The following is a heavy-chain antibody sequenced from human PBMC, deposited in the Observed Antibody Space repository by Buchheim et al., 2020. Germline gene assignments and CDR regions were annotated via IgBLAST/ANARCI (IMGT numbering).Heavy chain of an antibody. CDR2: INHSGST. D-gene: IGHD3-16*01. J-gene: IGHJ6*02. CDR1: GGSFSGYY. CDR3: ARFGHYDYYYGMDV. V-gene: IGHV4-34*01. Sequence: QVQLQQWGAGLLKPSETLSLTCAVYGGSFSGYYWSWIRQPPGKGLEWIGEINHSGSTNYNPSLTSRVTISVDTSKTQFYLKLSSVTAADPAVYSCARFGHYDYYYGMDVWGQGTT.